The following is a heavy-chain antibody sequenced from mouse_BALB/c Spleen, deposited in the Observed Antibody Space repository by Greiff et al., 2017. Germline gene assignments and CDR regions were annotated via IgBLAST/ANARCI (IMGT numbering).Heavy chain of an antibody. Sequence: QVQLKESGAELAKPGASVKMSCKASGYTFTSYWMHWVKQRPGQGLEWIGYINPSTGYTEYNQKFKDKATLTADKSSSTAYMQLSSLTSEDSAVYYCASHYYGSSYEDYYAMDYWGQGTSVTVSS. CDR1: GYTFTSYW. J-gene: IGHJ4*01. CDR3: ASHYYGSSYEDYYAMDY. D-gene: IGHD1-1*01. CDR2: INPSTGYT. V-gene: IGHV1-7*01.